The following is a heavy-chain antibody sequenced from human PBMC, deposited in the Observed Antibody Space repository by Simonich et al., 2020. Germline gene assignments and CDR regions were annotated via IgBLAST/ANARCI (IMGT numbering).Heavy chain of an antibody. Sequence: QVQLQESGPGLVKPSETLSLTCAVSGYSISRGYYWGWIRQPPGKGREWIGSNYHSGSTFNNPSLKSRVTISVDTSKNQFSLKLSSVTAADTAVYYCARGLTGDYWGQGTLVTVSS. CDR2: NYHSGST. CDR3: ARGLTGDY. CDR1: GYSISRGYY. D-gene: IGHD7-27*01. J-gene: IGHJ4*02. V-gene: IGHV4-38-2*01.